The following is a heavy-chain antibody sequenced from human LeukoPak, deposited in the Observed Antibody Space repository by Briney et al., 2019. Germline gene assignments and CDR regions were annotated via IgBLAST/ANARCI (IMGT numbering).Heavy chain of an antibody. J-gene: IGHJ4*02. CDR1: GYTLTELS. V-gene: IGHV1-24*01. D-gene: IGHD6-13*01. CDR2: FDPEDGET. Sequence: ASVKVSCKVSGYTLTELSMHWVRQAPGKGLEWMGGFDPEDGETIYAQKFQGRVTMTEDTSTDTAYMELSSLRSEDTAVYYCATWIDSSSWYRTDYWGQGTLVTVSS. CDR3: ATWIDSSSWYRTDY.